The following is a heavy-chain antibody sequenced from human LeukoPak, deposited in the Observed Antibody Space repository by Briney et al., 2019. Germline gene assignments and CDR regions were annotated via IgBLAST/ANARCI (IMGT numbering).Heavy chain of an antibody. D-gene: IGHD5-18*01. V-gene: IGHV4-39*01. Sequence: SETLSLTCTVSGGSISSSSYYWGWLRQPPGQGLEWIGSIYYSGSTYYNPSLKSRVTISVDTSKNQFSLKLSSVTAADTAVYYCARSNGYSYGNFDYWGQGTLVTVSS. CDR2: IYYSGST. CDR3: ARSNGYSYGNFDY. CDR1: GGSISSSSYY. J-gene: IGHJ4*02.